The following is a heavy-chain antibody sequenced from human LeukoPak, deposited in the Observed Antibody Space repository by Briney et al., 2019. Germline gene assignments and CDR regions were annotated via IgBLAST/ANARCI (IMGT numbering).Heavy chain of an antibody. V-gene: IGHV4-39*07. D-gene: IGHD3-10*01. J-gene: IGHJ6*04. CDR3: ARYRPLWFGELRGTLDV. CDR1: GGSISSSTYY. CDR2: IYYSGST. Sequence: SETLSLTCPVSGGSISSSTYYWGWIRQPPGKGLEWIGSIYYSGSTYYNPSLKSRVTISVDTSKNQFSLKLSSVTAADTAVYYCARYRPLWFGELRGTLDVWGKGTTVTVSS.